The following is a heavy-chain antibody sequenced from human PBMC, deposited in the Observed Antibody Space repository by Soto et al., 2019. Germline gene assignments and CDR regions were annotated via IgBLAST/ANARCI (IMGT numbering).Heavy chain of an antibody. CDR3: ARDLAAADY. CDR2: INPNGGST. CDR1: GYIFINYY. J-gene: IGHJ4*02. V-gene: IGHV1-46*01. Sequence: QVHLVQSGAEVKKPGASVKVSCKASGYIFINYYIHWVRQAPGQGLEWIGIINPNGGSTNYAQKFRVRVTRARDTSTSTVYMDLRSLRSGDTAVYYCARDLAAADYWGKGTLVTVSS. D-gene: IGHD6-13*01.